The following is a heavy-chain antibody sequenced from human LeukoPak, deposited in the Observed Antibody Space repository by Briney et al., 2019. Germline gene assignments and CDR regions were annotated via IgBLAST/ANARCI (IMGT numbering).Heavy chain of an antibody. D-gene: IGHD3-22*01. CDR1: GYTFTSYG. V-gene: IGHV1-18*01. CDR2: ISAYNGNT. CDR3: ARVGYYYDSSGYRGFDY. J-gene: IGHJ4*02. Sequence: ASVKVSCKASGYTFTSYGISWVRQAPGQGLEWMGWISAYNGNTNYAQKLQGRVTMTTDTSTCTAYMGLRSLRSDDTAVYYCARVGYYYDSSGYRGFDYWGQGTLVTVSS.